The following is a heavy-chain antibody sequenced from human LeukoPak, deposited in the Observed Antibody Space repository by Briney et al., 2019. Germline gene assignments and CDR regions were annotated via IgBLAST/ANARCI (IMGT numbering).Heavy chain of an antibody. V-gene: IGHV3-74*03. D-gene: IGHD2-2*01. J-gene: IGHJ4*02. CDR2: ITSDGIST. Sequence: GSLRLSCAASGLTFSGTWMHWVRQPPGKGLVWVARITSDGISTTYAESVKGRFTISRDNAKNTLYLQMNSLRAEDTAVYYCARDWYHAIDYWGQGVLVTVSS. CDR1: GLTFSGTW. CDR3: ARDWYHAIDY.